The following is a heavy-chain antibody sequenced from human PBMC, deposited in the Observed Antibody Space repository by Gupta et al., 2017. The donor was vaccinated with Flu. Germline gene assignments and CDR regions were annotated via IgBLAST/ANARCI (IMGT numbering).Heavy chain of an antibody. J-gene: IGHJ4*02. CDR3: ARGREGDTSGWFNY. V-gene: IGHV4-34*02. CDR2: INHSGST. CDR1: GGSFSSYY. Sequence: HLLRGGAGLLKPSETLSLNCAVFGGSFSSYYWSWIRQSPGKGLEWIGEINHSGSTNYNPSLKSRVTISIDTSKNQFSLRLTSVTVADTAVYYCARGREGDTSGWFNYWGQGTLVTVSS. D-gene: IGHD6-19*01.